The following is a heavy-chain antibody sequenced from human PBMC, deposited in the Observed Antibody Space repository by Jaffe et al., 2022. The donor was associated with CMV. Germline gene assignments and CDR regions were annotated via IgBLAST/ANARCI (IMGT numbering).Heavy chain of an antibody. CDR1: GYTFTSYA. D-gene: IGHD3-22*01. CDR3: ARDEGYYDSSGYTFDY. CDR2: INAGNGNT. V-gene: IGHV1-3*01. J-gene: IGHJ4*02. Sequence: QVQLVQSGAEVKKPGASVKVSCKASGYTFTSYAMHWVRQAPGQRLEWMGWINAGNGNTKYSQKFQGRVTITRDTSASTAYMELSSLRSEDTAVYYCARDEGYYDSSGYTFDYWGQGTLVTVSS.